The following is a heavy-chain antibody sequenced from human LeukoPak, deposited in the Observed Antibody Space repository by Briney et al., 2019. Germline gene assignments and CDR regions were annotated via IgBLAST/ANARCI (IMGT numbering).Heavy chain of an antibody. CDR2: INPSGGST. V-gene: IGHV1-46*01. Sequence: GASVKVSCKASGYTFTSYYMHWVRQAPGQGLEWMGIINPSGGSTSYAQKFQGGVTMTRDMSTSTVYMELSSLRSEDTAVYYCARDAEDIVVVVAATPTYYMDVWGKGTTVTVSS. CDR3: ARDAEDIVVVVAATPTYYMDV. CDR1: GYTFTSYY. D-gene: IGHD2-15*01. J-gene: IGHJ6*03.